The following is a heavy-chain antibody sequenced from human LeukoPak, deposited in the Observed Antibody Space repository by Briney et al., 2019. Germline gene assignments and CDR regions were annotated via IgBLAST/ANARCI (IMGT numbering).Heavy chain of an antibody. CDR2: INHSGST. CDR3: ARESSGNQFGFDY. Sequence: SETLSLTCAVYGGSFSGYYWSWIRQPPGKGLEWIGEINHSGSTNYNPSLRSRVTISVDRSKNQFSLKLSSVTAADTAVYYCARESSGNQFGFDYWGQGTLVTVSS. V-gene: IGHV4-34*01. CDR1: GGSFSGYY. J-gene: IGHJ4*02. D-gene: IGHD3-10*01.